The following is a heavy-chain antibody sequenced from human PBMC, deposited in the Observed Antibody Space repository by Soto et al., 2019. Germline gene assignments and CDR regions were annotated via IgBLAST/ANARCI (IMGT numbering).Heavy chain of an antibody. Sequence: SETLSLTCTVSGGSISSSSYYWGWIRQPPGKGLEWIGSIYYSGSTYYNPSLKSRVTISADTSKNQFSLKLSSVTAADTAVYYCARLGYCSSTSCLQGYYCYMDVWGKGTTVTVSS. D-gene: IGHD2-2*01. CDR2: IYYSGST. CDR3: ARLGYCSSTSCLQGYYCYMDV. V-gene: IGHV4-39*01. CDR1: GGSISSSSYY. J-gene: IGHJ6*03.